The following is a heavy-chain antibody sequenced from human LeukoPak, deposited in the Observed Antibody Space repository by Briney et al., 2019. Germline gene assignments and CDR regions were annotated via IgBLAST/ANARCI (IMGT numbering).Heavy chain of an antibody. CDR2: IWYDGSND. D-gene: IGHD3-22*01. J-gene: IGHJ4*02. V-gene: IGHV3-33*01. CDR3: ARSIPRYGGSAYYPDY. Sequence: GRSLRLSCAASGFTFSGYGMHWVRQAPGKGLEWVAVIWYDGSNDDYADSVKGRFTISRDNSKNTLYLQMNSLRAEDTAVYYCARSIPRYGGSAYYPDYWGQGALVTVSS. CDR1: GFTFSGYG.